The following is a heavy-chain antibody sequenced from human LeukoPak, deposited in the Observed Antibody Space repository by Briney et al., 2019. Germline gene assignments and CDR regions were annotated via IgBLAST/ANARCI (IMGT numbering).Heavy chain of an antibody. CDR1: GFTFSRYS. CDR2: ISGSSSYI. Sequence: AGGSLRLSCAASGFTFSRYSMNWVRQAPGKGLEWVSSISGSSSYIYYADSVKGRFTISRDNAKNSLYLQMNSLRAEDTAVYYCARGDVDTAMVPDYWGQGTLVTVSS. V-gene: IGHV3-21*01. J-gene: IGHJ4*02. D-gene: IGHD5-18*01. CDR3: ARGDVDTAMVPDY.